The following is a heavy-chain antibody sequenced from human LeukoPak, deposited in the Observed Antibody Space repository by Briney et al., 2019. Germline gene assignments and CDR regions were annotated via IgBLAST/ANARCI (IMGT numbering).Heavy chain of an antibody. D-gene: IGHD4-17*01. Sequence: SETLSLTCTVSGGSISSYYRSWIRQPPGKGLEWIGYIYYSGSTNYNPSLKSRVTISVDTSKNQFSLKLSSVTAADTAVYYCARVSVTTETDWFDPWGQGTLVTVSS. V-gene: IGHV4-59*12. CDR3: ARVSVTTETDWFDP. J-gene: IGHJ5*02. CDR2: IYYSGST. CDR1: GGSISSYY.